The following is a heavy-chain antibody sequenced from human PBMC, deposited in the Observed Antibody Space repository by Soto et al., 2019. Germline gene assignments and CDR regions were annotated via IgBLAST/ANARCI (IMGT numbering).Heavy chain of an antibody. Sequence: QVQLQESGPGLVKPSGTLSLTCAVSGCSISSSNWWSWVRQPPGKGLEWIGEIYHSGSTNYNPSLMSRVTISLDKSKIQFSLKLSSVTAADTAVYYCAIRTDCISTSCYYSYGMDVWGQGTTVTVSS. J-gene: IGHJ6*02. CDR2: IYHSGST. CDR3: AIRTDCISTSCYYSYGMDV. V-gene: IGHV4-4*02. CDR1: GCSISSSNW. D-gene: IGHD2-2*01.